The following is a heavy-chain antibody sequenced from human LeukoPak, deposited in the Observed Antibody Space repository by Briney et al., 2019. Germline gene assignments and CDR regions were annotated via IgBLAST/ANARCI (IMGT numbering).Heavy chain of an antibody. D-gene: IGHD3-9*01. Sequence: SVKVSCKASGGTFSSYAISWVRQAPGQGLEWMGGVIPIFGTANYAQKFQGRVTITADESTSTAYMELSSLRSEDTAVYYCARLPAYDILTGYYPFDYWGQGTLVTVSS. CDR1: GGTFSSYA. J-gene: IGHJ4*02. CDR2: VIPIFGTA. CDR3: ARLPAYDILTGYYPFDY. V-gene: IGHV1-69*13.